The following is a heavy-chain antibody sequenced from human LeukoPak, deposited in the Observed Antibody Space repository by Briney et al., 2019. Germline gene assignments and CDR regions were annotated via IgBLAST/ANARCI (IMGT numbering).Heavy chain of an antibody. D-gene: IGHD3-22*01. CDR2: ISAYNGNT. Sequence: ASVKVSCKASGYTFTSYGISWVRQAPGQGLEWMGWISAYNGNTNYAQKLQGRVTMTTDTSTSTAYMELRSLRSDDTAVYYCARNYYDSSGYYYFYYYYYYYMDVWGKGTTVTISS. V-gene: IGHV1-18*01. CDR1: GYTFTSYG. J-gene: IGHJ6*03. CDR3: ARNYYDSSGYYYFYYYYYYYMDV.